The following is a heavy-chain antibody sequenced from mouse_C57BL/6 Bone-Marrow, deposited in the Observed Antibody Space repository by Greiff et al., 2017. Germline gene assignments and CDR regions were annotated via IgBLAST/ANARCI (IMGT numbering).Heavy chain of an antibody. CDR1: GYTFNDYY. D-gene: IGHD1-1*01. CDR3: APITTDWYFDV. CDR2: INPYNGGT. Sequence: EVQLQESGPVLVKPGASVKLSCKASGYTFNDYYMNWVKQSHGKSLEWIGVINPYNGGTSYTQKFKGKATLTVDTSSSTAYMELNSLTSEDSAVYYCAPITTDWYFDVWGTGTTVTVSS. J-gene: IGHJ1*03. V-gene: IGHV1-19*01.